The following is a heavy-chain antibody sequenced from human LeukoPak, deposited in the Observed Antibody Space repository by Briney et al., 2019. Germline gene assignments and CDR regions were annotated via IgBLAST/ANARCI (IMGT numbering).Heavy chain of an antibody. CDR2: ISGYNGNT. CDR3: ARGLDAAAGLANFDH. Sequence: ASVKVSCKASGYTFSYFGINWVRQAPGQGLEWMGWISGYNGNTNSAQKFQGRLTMTTDAATSTVCMELRSLRSDDAAVYYCARGLDAAAGLANFDHWGQGTLVTVSS. D-gene: IGHD6-25*01. CDR1: GYTFSYFG. V-gene: IGHV1-18*01. J-gene: IGHJ4*02.